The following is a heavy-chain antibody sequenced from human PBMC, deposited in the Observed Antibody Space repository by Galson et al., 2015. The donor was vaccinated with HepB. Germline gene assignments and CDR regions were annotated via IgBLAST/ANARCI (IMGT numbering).Heavy chain of an antibody. V-gene: IGHV3-74*01. Sequence: SLRLSCAASTFTLSNYWMHWVRQAPGKGLVWVSQINTDGSTTNYADSVKGRFTISRDNAKNTLYLQMNNLRAEDTAVYYCARGIVGASDCWGQGTLVIVSS. CDR1: TFTLSNYW. D-gene: IGHD1-26*01. CDR2: INTDGSTT. J-gene: IGHJ4*02. CDR3: ARGIVGASDC.